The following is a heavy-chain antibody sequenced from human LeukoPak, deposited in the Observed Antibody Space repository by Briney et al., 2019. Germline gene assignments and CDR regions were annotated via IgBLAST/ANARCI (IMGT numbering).Heavy chain of an antibody. CDR3: ARGLIDFWSGYHNIRNWFDP. V-gene: IGHV4-4*07. D-gene: IGHD3-3*01. Sequence: SETLSLTCTVSGGSISSYYWSWIRQPAGKGLEWIGRIYTSGSTNYNPSLKSRVTISVDTSKYQFSLKLSSVTAADTAVYYCARGLIDFWSGYHNIRNWFDPWGQGTLVTVSS. CDR1: GGSISSYY. CDR2: IYTSGST. J-gene: IGHJ5*02.